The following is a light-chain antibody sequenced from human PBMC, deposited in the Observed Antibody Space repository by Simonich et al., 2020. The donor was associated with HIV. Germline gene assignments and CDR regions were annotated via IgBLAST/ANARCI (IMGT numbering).Light chain of an antibody. J-gene: IGKJ4*01. CDR1: QSVLYSSNNKNY. CDR3: QQYHLWPPLT. CDR2: WAS. V-gene: IGKV4-1*01. Sequence: DIVMTQSPDSLAVSLGERATINCKSSQSVLYSSNNKNYLAWYQQKPGQPPKLLIHWASTRESGVPDRFSGSGSGTEFTLTISSLQSEDFAVYYCQQYHLWPPLTFGGGTKVEIK.